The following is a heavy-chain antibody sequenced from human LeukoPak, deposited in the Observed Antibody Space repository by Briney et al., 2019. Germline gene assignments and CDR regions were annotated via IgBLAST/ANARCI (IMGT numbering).Heavy chain of an antibody. J-gene: IGHJ4*02. CDR1: GGSFSGYY. V-gene: IGHV4-34*01. CDR3: VRRGYSLDY. D-gene: IGHD3-10*01. CDR2: INHSGST. Sequence: SETLSLACAVYGGSFSGYYWSWIRQPPGKGLEWIGEINHSGSTNYNPSLKSRITISVDTSKNQFSLKLSSVTAADTAVYYCVRRGYSLDYWGQGALVTVSS.